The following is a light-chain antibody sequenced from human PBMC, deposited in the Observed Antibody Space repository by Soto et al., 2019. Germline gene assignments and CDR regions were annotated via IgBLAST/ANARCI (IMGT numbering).Light chain of an antibody. CDR2: AAS. J-gene: IGKJ1*01. Sequence: EVVMTQSPATLSVSPGERATLSCRASQSVRSNLAWYQQKPGQAPRLLIYAASTRATGIPARFSGSGSGTEFTLTISRLQSEDFAGYYCQQYSDWPRTFGQGTKVEIK. CDR1: QSVRSN. CDR3: QQYSDWPRT. V-gene: IGKV3-15*01.